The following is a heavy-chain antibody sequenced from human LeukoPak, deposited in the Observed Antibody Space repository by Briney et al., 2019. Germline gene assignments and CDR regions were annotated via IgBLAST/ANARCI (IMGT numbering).Heavy chain of an antibody. V-gene: IGHV3-48*03. D-gene: IGHD7-27*01. Sequence: GGSLRLSCAASGFTFSSYEMNWVRQAPGKGLEWVSYISSSGSTIYYADSVKGRFTISRDNAKNSLYLQMNSLRAEDTAVYYCARGRKLGIDYWGQGTLVTVPS. CDR3: ARGRKLGIDY. CDR2: ISSSGSTI. CDR1: GFTFSSYE. J-gene: IGHJ4*02.